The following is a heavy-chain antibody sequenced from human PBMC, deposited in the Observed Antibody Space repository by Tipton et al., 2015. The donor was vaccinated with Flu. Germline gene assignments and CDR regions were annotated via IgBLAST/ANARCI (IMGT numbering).Heavy chain of an antibody. V-gene: IGHV4-38-2*02. CDR3: AAGYSSSWYTGAFDI. Sequence: GLVKPSETLSLTCTVSGYSISSGYYWGWIRQPPGKGLEWIGSIYHSGSTYYNPSLKSRVTISVDTSKNQFSLKLSSVTAADTAVYYCAAGYSSSWYTGAFDIWGQGTMVTVSS. D-gene: IGHD6-13*01. J-gene: IGHJ3*02. CDR1: GYSISSGYY. CDR2: IYHSGST.